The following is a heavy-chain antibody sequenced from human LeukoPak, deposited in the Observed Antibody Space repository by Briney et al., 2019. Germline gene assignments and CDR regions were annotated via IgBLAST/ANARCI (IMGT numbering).Heavy chain of an antibody. Sequence: GGSLRLSCAASGFTFSDYYMVWIRQAPGKGLEWVSYISNSGSSTKYADSVKGRFTISRDNAKNSLSLQMNSVRPEDTAVYYCARADRTSWFDYWGQGTLATVSS. J-gene: IGHJ4*02. D-gene: IGHD2-2*01. CDR3: ARADRTSWFDY. CDR2: ISNSGSST. CDR1: GFTFSDYY. V-gene: IGHV3-11*05.